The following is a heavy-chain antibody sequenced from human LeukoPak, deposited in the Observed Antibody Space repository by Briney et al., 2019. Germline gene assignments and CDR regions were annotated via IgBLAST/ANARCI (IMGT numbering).Heavy chain of an antibody. CDR2: ISYDGSNK. Sequence: GGSLRLSCAASGFTVTSNYMSWVRQAPGKGLEWVAVISYDGSNKYYADSVKGRFTISRDNSKNTLYLQMNSLRAEDTAVYYCAKLVAATGGIDYWGQGTLVTVSS. D-gene: IGHD2-15*01. CDR1: GFTVTSNY. V-gene: IGHV3-30*18. J-gene: IGHJ4*02. CDR3: AKLVAATGGIDY.